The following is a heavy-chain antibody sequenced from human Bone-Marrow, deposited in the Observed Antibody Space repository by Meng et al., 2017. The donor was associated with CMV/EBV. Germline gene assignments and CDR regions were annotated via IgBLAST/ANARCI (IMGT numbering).Heavy chain of an antibody. J-gene: IGHJ4*02. CDR2: IIPILGIA. CDR3: ARGEFSSWYGGRLVDY. Sequence: SVKVSCKASGGTFSSYTISWVRQAPGQGLEWMGRIIPILGIANYAQKFQGRVTMTRDTSISTAYMELSRLRSDDTAVYYCARGEFSSWYGGRLVDYWGQGTLVTVSS. D-gene: IGHD6-13*01. V-gene: IGHV1-69*02. CDR1: GGTFSSYT.